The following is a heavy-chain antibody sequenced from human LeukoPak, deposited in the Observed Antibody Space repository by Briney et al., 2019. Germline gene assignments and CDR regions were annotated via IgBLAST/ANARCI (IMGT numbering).Heavy chain of an antibody. CDR1: GYTFTGYY. J-gene: IGHJ6*03. V-gene: IGHV7-4-1*02. Sequence: ASVKVSCKASGYTFTGYYMHWVRQAPGQGPEWMGWINTNTGNPTYAQGFTGRFVFSLDTSVSTAYLQISSLKAEDTAVYYCARDHLRGYYYMDVWGKGTTVTVSS. CDR2: INTNTGNP. CDR3: ARDHLRGYYYMDV.